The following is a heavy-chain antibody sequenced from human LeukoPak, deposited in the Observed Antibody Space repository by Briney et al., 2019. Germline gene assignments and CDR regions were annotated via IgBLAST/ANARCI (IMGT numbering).Heavy chain of an antibody. CDR2: ITGSSSAT. D-gene: IGHD2-15*01. Sequence: PGGSLRLSCIGSGFTFSSYSMNWVRQAPGKGLGWVSYITGSSSATYYAESVKGRFTISRDNAKNSLYLQMNSLRAEDTAVYYCANLHGGLLSFDGWGQGTLVTVSS. CDR3: ANLHGGLLSFDG. J-gene: IGHJ4*02. V-gene: IGHV3-48*04. CDR1: GFTFSSYS.